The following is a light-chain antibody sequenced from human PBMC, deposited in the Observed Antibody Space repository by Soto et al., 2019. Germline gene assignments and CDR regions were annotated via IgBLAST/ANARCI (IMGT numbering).Light chain of an antibody. Sequence: DIQMTQSPSSLTASIGDRVTISCRASQGFSNSLAWYQQKPRKVPTLLIYGASILQSGVPSRFSGSGSGTEFTLTISCLQPEDVATYFCQKYDSAPLTFGGGTKVDIK. V-gene: IGKV1-27*01. CDR1: QGFSNS. J-gene: IGKJ4*01. CDR2: GAS. CDR3: QKYDSAPLT.